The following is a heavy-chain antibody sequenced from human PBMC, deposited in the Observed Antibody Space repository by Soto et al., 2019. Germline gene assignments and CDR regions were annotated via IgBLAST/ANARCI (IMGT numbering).Heavy chain of an antibody. CDR1: GFTFSSYA. J-gene: IGHJ4*02. CDR2: ISYDGSNK. CDR3: ARDGPRRWIGYSFDY. Sequence: QVQLVESGGGVVQPGRSLRLSCAASGFTFSSYAMHWVRQAPGKGLEWVAVISYDGSNKYYADSVKGRFTISRDNSKNTLYLQMNSLRAEDTAVYYCARDGPRRWIGYSFDYWGPGTLVTVSS. D-gene: IGHD3-3*01. V-gene: IGHV3-30-3*01.